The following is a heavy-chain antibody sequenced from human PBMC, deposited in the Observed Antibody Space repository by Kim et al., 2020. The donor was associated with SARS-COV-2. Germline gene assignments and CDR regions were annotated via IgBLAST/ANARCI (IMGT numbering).Heavy chain of an antibody. CDR1: GFTFTDNY. J-gene: IGHJ4*02. V-gene: IGHV1-46*03. Sequence: ASVKVSCKASGFTFTDNYMHWVRQAPGQGLEWMGLINPTNGNTWYAQKFQGRITMTGATSTNTSYREINSLKSDDSALYDCTRMASRGSFEYGGQGTLVT. CDR3: TRMASRGSFEY. CDR2: INPTNGNT.